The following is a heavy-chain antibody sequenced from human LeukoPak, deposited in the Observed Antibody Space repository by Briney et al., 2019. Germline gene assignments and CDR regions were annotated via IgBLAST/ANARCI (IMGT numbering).Heavy chain of an antibody. CDR1: GDSISRSSYY. D-gene: IGHD5-12*01. CDR2: IYYSGST. J-gene: IGHJ5*02. CDR3: ATWRRRGFDP. Sequence: SETLSLTCTVSGDSISRSSYYWGWIRQTPGKGLEWIGIIYYSGSTCYNPSLESRVTISVDTSKNQFSLKLSSVTAADTAVYYCATWRRRGFDPWGQGTLVTVSS. V-gene: IGHV4-39*01.